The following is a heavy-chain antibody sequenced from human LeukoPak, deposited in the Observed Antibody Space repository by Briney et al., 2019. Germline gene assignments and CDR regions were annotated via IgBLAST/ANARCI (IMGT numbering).Heavy chain of an antibody. D-gene: IGHD1-7*01. CDR3: AAYHASGTFGYFQH. CDR1: GFTFSSYG. V-gene: IGHV3-30*02. J-gene: IGHJ1*01. CDR2: IWYDGSNK. Sequence: PGGSLRLSCAASGFTFSSYGMHWVRQAPGKGLEWVAVIWYDGSNKYYADSVEGRLVVSRDNSNNTLYLHMNTLRPDDTGIYYCAAYHASGTFGYFQHWGQGTLVTVSS.